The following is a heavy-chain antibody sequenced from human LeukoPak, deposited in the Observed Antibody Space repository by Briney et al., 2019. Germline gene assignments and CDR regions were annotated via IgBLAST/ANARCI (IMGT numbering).Heavy chain of an antibody. D-gene: IGHD6-13*01. Sequence: QPGGSLRLSCIGTGFTFSSDAMGWVRQAPGKGLEWVSGISGSGGSTYYADSVKGRFTISRDNSKNTLYLQMNSLRAEDTAVYYCAKSGIAAAGTFDYWGQGTLVTVSS. CDR2: ISGSGGST. CDR1: GFTFSSDA. CDR3: AKSGIAAAGTFDY. V-gene: IGHV3-23*01. J-gene: IGHJ4*02.